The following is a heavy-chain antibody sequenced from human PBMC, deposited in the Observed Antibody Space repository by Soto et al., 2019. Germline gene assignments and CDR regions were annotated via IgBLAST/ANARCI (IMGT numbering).Heavy chain of an antibody. CDR1: GGTFSSYA. CDR3: AILGEAAAGGWFDP. CDR2: IIPIFGTA. J-gene: IGHJ5*02. V-gene: IGHV1-69*13. Sequence: SVKVSCKASGGTFSSYAISWVRQTPGQGLEWMGGIIPIFGTANYAQKFQGRVTITADESTSTAYMELSSLRSEDTAAYYCAILGEAAAGGWFDPWGQGTLVTVSS. D-gene: IGHD6-13*01.